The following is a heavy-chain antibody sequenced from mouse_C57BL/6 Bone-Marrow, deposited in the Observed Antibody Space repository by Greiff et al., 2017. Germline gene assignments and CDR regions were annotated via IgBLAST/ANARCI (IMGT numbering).Heavy chain of an antibody. V-gene: IGHV14-4*01. CDR3: TRYYDYAY. J-gene: IGHJ3*01. D-gene: IGHD2-4*01. Sequence: EVQRVESGAELVRPGASVKLSCTASGFNIKDDYMHWVKQRPEQGLEWIGWIDPENGDTEYASKLPGKATITADTASNTAYIQLSSLTSEDTAVYYCTRYYDYAYWGQGPLVAVSA. CDR2: IDPENGDT. CDR1: GFNIKDDY.